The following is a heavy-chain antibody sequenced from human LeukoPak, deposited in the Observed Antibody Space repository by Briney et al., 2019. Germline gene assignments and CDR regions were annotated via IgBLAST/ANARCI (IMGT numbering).Heavy chain of an antibody. V-gene: IGHV3-30-3*01. CDR1: GFTFSSYA. D-gene: IGHD2-2*01. CDR3: AREDIVVVPAAFDY. J-gene: IGHJ4*02. Sequence: GGSLRLSCAASGFTFSSYAMHWVRQAPGKGLEWVAVISYDGSNKYYADSVKGRITISRDNSKNTLYLQMNSLRAEDTAVYYCAREDIVVVPAAFDYWGQGTLVTVSS. CDR2: ISYDGSNK.